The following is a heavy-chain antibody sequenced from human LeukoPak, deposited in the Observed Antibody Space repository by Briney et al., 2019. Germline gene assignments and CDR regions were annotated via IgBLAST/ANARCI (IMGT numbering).Heavy chain of an antibody. CDR2: INAGNGNT. CDR3: ARELTMGGSYGMDV. CDR1: GYTFTSYA. J-gene: IGHJ6*02. Sequence: GASVKVSCKASGYTFTSYAMHWVRQAPGQRLEWVGWINAGNGNTKYSQKFQGRVTITRDTSASTAYMELSSLRSEDTAVYYCARELTMGGSYGMDVWGQGTTVTVSS. V-gene: IGHV1-3*01. D-gene: IGHD3-10*01.